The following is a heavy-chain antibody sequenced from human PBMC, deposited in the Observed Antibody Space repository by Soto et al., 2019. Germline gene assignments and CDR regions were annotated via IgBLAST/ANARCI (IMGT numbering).Heavy chain of an antibody. CDR2: ISGYNGDT. CDR3: AKNGQPPYYYYGMDV. D-gene: IGHD2-8*01. Sequence: QGQLVQSGAEVKKPGASVKVSCKASGYTFTRYGISWVRQAPGQGLEWMGWISGYNGDTKYAQKFQGRVTMTIDTSTTTVYRELRSLTSDDTAVYYCAKNGQPPYYYYGMDVWGQGTTVTVSS. J-gene: IGHJ6*02. V-gene: IGHV1-18*01. CDR1: GYTFTRYG.